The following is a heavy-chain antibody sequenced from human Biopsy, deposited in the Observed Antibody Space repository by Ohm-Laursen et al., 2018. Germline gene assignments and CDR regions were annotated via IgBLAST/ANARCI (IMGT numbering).Heavy chain of an antibody. V-gene: IGHV4-61*01. J-gene: IGHJ6*02. D-gene: IGHD2-2*01. Sequence: SETLSLTCTVSGGSVSDSFHFWSWIRQPPGKGLEWIGAVYYSGTTNYNPSLKSRLTISVDTSKNQFSLNLNSVTAADTAVYFCARDVKRYCSGTSCYSGYFGMDVWGQGTTVTVS. CDR1: GGSVSDSFHF. CDR3: ARDVKRYCSGTSCYSGYFGMDV. CDR2: VYYSGTT.